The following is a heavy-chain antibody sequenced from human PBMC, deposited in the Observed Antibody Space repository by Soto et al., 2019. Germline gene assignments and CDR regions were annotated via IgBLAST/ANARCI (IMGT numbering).Heavy chain of an antibody. Sequence: QVQLQESGPGLVKPSETLSLTCTVSGGSISSYYWSWIRQPPGKGLEWIGYIYDKGSTSYNPSLKSRVTIAVDRSKNQFPLKLSSVTAADTAVYYCARRYGDYFDYWGQGTLVTVSS. CDR1: GGSISSYY. D-gene: IGHD4-17*01. CDR3: ARRYGDYFDY. V-gene: IGHV4-59*08. J-gene: IGHJ4*02. CDR2: IYDKGST.